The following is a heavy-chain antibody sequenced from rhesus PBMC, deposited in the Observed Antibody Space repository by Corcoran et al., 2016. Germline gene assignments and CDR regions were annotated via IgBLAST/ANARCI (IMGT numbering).Heavy chain of an antibody. V-gene: IGHV4-122*02. CDR1: GDSISTGYNY. CDR3: ARDWTSNCWYYFDY. J-gene: IGHJ4*01. D-gene: IGHD2-2*01. CDR2: ITYSGTT. Sequence: QVQLQESGPGLVKPSETLSLTCAVSGDSISTGYNYWSWVRQPPGKGLEWIGYITYSGTTNYNSALKSRVTISRDTSKNLFSLSLNSLTAADTAVYYCARDWTSNCWYYFDYWGQGILVSVSS.